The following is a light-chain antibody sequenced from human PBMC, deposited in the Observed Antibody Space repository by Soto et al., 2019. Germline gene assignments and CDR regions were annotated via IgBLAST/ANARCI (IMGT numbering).Light chain of an antibody. V-gene: IGKV3-11*01. J-gene: IGKJ1*01. Sequence: EIVLTQSTATLSLSPGERATLSCRASQSVSTYLAWYQQKPGQAPRLLIYDASNRDTGIPARFSCSGSGTDFTLTISSREPEGVAVYYCQQRINGWTFGQGTKVEMK. CDR3: QQRINGWT. CDR1: QSVSTY. CDR2: DAS.